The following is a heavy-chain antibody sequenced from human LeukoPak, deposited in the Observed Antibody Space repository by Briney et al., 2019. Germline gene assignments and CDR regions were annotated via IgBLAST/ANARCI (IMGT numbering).Heavy chain of an antibody. V-gene: IGHV3-30*18. CDR3: AELGITMIGGV. J-gene: IGHJ6*04. Sequence: PGRSLRLSCEASGFTFSPYGMHWVRQAPGKGLEWVAIISHDESNKYYADSVKGRFTISRDNSKNTLSLQMNSLRAEDTAVYYCAELGITMIGGVWGKGTTVTISS. CDR1: GFTFSPYG. CDR2: ISHDESNK. D-gene: IGHD3-10*02.